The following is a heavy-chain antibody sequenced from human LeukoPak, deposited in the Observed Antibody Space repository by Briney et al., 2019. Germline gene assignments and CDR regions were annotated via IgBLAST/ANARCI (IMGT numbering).Heavy chain of an antibody. CDR1: GFTFSSYA. J-gene: IGHJ4*02. V-gene: IGHV3-23*01. D-gene: IGHD4-17*01. Sequence: GGSLRLSCAASGFTFSSYAMSWVRQAPGKGLEWVSAISGSGGSTYYADSVKGRFTISRDNSKNTLYLQMNSLRAEDTAVYYCAKGWGYGDYVGIDYWGQGTLVTVSS. CDR3: AKGWGYGDYVGIDY. CDR2: ISGSGGST.